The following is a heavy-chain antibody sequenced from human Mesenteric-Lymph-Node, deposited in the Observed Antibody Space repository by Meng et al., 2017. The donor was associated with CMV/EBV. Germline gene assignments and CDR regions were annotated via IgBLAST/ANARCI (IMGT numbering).Heavy chain of an antibody. CDR1: GDTLTSEG. J-gene: IGHJ4*02. Sequence: TVASKAAGDTLTSEGISWVRQAPGQGLEWMEWISTYNDNTNYAQKLQGRVTMTTDTATTTAYMELRSLRSDDTAMYYCATGGQLNYWGQGTLVTVSS. D-gene: IGHD3-10*01. V-gene: IGHV1-18*01. CDR3: ATGGQLNY. CDR2: ISTYNDNT.